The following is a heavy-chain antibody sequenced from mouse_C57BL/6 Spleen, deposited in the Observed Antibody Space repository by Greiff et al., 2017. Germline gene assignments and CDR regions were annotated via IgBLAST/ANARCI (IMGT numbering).Heavy chain of an antibody. CDR1: GYSFTDYN. V-gene: IGHV1-39*01. J-gene: IGHJ4*01. Sequence: EVQRVESGPELVKPGASVKISCKASGYSFTDYNMNWVKQSNGKSLEWIGVINPNYGTTSYNQKFKGKATLTVDQSSSTAYMQLNSLTSEDSAVYYCARSEAYYGYHYAMDYWGQGTSVTVSS. D-gene: IGHD2-9*01. CDR2: INPNYGTT. CDR3: ARSEAYYGYHYAMDY.